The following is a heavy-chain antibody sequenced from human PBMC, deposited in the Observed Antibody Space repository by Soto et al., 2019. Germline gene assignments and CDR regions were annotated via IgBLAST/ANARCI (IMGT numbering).Heavy chain of an antibody. CDR2: ISAYNGNT. V-gene: IGHV1-18*01. CDR3: ARDLYYYDSSGYSHWFDP. D-gene: IGHD3-22*01. CDR1: GYTFTSYG. Sequence: ASVKVSCKASGYTFTSYGISWVRQAPGQGLEWMGWISAYNGNTNYAQKLQGRVTMTTDTSTSTAYMELRSLRSDDTAVYYCARDLYYYDSSGYSHWFDPWCQGTLVTVSS. J-gene: IGHJ5*02.